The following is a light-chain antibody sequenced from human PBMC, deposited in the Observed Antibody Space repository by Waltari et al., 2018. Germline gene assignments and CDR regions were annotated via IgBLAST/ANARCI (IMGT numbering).Light chain of an antibody. CDR1: QSLSNN. CDR2: YAS. Sequence: CRASQSLSNNLAWYQQKPGQAPRLLIYYASTRATGIPARFSGSGSGTEFTLTICSLQSEDVAVYYCQQYNNWPPLTFGGGTKVEIK. CDR3: QQYNNWPPLT. J-gene: IGKJ4*01. V-gene: IGKV3-15*01.